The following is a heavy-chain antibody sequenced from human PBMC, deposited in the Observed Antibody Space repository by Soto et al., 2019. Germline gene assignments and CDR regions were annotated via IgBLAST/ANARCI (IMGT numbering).Heavy chain of an antibody. CDR3: ARGRYSSGLGHYFDY. Sequence: SETLSLTCTVSGGSISSSSYYWGWIRQPPGKGLEWIGSINHSGSTNYNPSLKSRVTISVDTSKNQFSLKLSSVTAADTAVYYCARGRYSSGLGHYFDYWGQGTLVTVSS. D-gene: IGHD6-19*01. CDR2: INHSGST. J-gene: IGHJ4*02. V-gene: IGHV4-39*07. CDR1: GGSISSSSYY.